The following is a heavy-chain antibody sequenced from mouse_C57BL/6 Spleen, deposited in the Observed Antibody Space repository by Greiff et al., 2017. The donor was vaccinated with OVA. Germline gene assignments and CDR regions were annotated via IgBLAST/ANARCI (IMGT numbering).Heavy chain of an antibody. CDR3: ARPASSPSYYAMDY. D-gene: IGHD1-1*01. Sequence: QVQLKQPGAELVRPGSSVKLSCTASGYTFTSYWMHWVKQRPIQGLEWIGNIDPSDSETHYNQKFKDKATLTVDKSSSTAYMQLSSLTSEDSAVYYCARPASSPSYYAMDYWGQGTSVTVSS. CDR1: GYTFTSYW. CDR2: IDPSDSET. V-gene: IGHV1-52*01. J-gene: IGHJ4*01.